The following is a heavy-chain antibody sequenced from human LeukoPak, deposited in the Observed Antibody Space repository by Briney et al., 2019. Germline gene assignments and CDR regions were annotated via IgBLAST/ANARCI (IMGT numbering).Heavy chain of an antibody. CDR1: GFTFDDYG. J-gene: IGHJ3*02. CDR2: INWNGGST. CDR3: AKGRSGSWYSPAFDI. V-gene: IGHV3-20*04. Sequence: GGSLRLSCAASGFTFDDYGMSWVRQAPGKGLEWVSGINWNGGSTGYADSVKGRFTISRDNAKNSLYLQMNSLRAEDTSLYYCAKGRSGSWYSPAFDIWGQGTMVTVSS. D-gene: IGHD6-13*01.